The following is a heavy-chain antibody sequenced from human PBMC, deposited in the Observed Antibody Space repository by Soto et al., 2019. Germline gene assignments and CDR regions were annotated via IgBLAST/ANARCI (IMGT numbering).Heavy chain of an antibody. CDR2: TYYRSKWYN. Sequence: PSQTLSLTCAISSNSVATNSAAWNWIRQSPSRGLEWLGRTYYRSKWYNDYAVSVKSRITINPDTSKNQFSLQLNSVTPEDTAVYYCAREGSIGWPGGGKDFLAYRGQGTPVIVSS. D-gene: IGHD6-19*01. CDR3: AREGSIGWPGGGKDFLAY. J-gene: IGHJ4*02. V-gene: IGHV6-1*01. CDR1: SNSVATNSAA.